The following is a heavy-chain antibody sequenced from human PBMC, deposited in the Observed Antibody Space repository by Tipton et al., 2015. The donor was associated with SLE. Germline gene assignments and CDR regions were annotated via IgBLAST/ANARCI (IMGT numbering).Heavy chain of an antibody. J-gene: IGHJ3*02. V-gene: IGHV5-10-1*01. D-gene: IGHD2-15*01. CDR3: ARGGVVAATDDAFDI. Sequence: VQLVQSGAEVKKPGESLKISCKGSGYSFTSYWISWVRQMPGKGLEWTGRIDPSDSYTDYSPSFQGHVTISADKSISTAYLPWSSLKASDTAMYYCARGGVVAATDDAFDIWGQGRMVTVSS. CDR2: IDPSDSYT. CDR1: GYSFTSYW.